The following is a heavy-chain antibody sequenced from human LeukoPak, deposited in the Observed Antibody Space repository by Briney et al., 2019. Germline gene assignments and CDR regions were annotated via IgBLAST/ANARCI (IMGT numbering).Heavy chain of an antibody. D-gene: IGHD2-15*01. J-gene: IGHJ6*03. CDR1: GGSFSGDF. CDR3: ARGIVVVAQLGFYFYYMDV. Sequence: NTSETLSLTCAVYGGSFSGDFWSWIRQSPGKGLEWIGEINHGGSTTYNPSLQSRVTMSVDTSTNQISLKLSSVTAADTAVYYCARGIVVVAQLGFYFYYMDVWGKGTTVTISS. V-gene: IGHV4-34*01. CDR2: INHGGST.